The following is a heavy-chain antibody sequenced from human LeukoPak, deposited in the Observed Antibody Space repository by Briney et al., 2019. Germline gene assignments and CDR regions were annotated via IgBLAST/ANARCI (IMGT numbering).Heavy chain of an antibody. V-gene: IGHV1-46*01. CDR1: GYTFTSYY. CDR3: ARSVFPYYSGSGSPYNVDVRQNSYFDL. J-gene: IGHJ4*02. D-gene: IGHD3-10*01. Sequence: ASVKVSCKASGYTFTSYYMHWVRQAPGQGLEWMGTVNPSVGTTRSAKGRASLTRDTSTSTVYMALSTLRSEDTAVYYCARSVFPYYSGSGSPYNVDVRQNSYFDLWGQGTLVTVSS. CDR2: VNPSVGTT.